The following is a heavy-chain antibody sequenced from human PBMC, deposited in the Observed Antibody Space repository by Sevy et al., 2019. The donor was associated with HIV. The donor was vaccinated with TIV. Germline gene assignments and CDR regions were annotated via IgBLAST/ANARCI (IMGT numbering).Heavy chain of an antibody. CDR2: ISSSSSYI. V-gene: IGHV3-21*01. D-gene: IGHD1-26*01. Sequence: GGSLRLSCAASGFTFSSYSMNWVRQAPGKGLEWVSSISSSSSYIYYADSVKGRFTISRDNAKNSLYLQMNSLRAEDTEVYYCARDGRAHGWSYTSPDYYYDYMDVWGKGTTVTVSS. CDR3: ARDGRAHGWSYTSPDYYYDYMDV. J-gene: IGHJ6*03. CDR1: GFTFSSYS.